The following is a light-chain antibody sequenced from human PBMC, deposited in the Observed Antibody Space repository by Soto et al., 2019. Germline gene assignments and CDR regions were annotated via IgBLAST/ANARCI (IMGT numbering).Light chain of an antibody. CDR1: SSDVGATDY. Sequence: QSALTQPPSASGSLGQSVAISCTGTSSDVGATDYVSWYQHHSGKAPKLLLYEVNKRPSGVPDRSSGSKSGNTASLTVSVLQADDEADYYCISHAGTSNVLGTGTKLTVL. V-gene: IGLV2-8*01. CDR2: EVN. CDR3: ISHAGTSNV. J-gene: IGLJ1*01.